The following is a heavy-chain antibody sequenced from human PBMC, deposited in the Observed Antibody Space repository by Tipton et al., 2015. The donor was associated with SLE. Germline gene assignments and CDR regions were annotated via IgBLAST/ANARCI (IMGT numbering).Heavy chain of an antibody. D-gene: IGHD3-22*01. V-gene: IGHV4-59*01. J-gene: IGHJ4*02. CDR2: SYYSGST. CDR1: GGSISSYY. Sequence: TLSLTCTVSGGSISSYYWSWIRQPPGKGLEWIWYSYYSGSTNYNPSLKSRVTISVDTSKNQFSLKLSSVTAADTAVYYCAAVYDSSGYYKDYWGQGTLVTVSS. CDR3: AAVYDSSGYYKDY.